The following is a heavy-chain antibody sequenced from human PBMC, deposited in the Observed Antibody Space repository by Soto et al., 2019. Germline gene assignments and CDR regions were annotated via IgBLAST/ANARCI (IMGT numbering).Heavy chain of an antibody. Sequence: QVQLQQWGAGLLKPSETLSLTCAVYGGSFSGYYWNWIRQPPGKGLEWIGEINPSGSTTYNPSLKSRVTISLDASKNQFSLRLSSVTAADTAVYYCARGAVGYYNYYFVYWGQEPWSPSPQ. CDR1: GGSFSGYY. V-gene: IGHV4-34*01. CDR2: INPSGST. CDR3: ARGAVGYYNYYFVY. J-gene: IGHJ4*01. D-gene: IGHD3-9*01.